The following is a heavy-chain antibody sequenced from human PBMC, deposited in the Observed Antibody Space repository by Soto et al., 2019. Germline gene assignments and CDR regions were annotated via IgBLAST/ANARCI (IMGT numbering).Heavy chain of an antibody. Sequence: GGSLRLSCAASVFTFSSYWMSWVRQAPGKGLEWVANIKQDGSEKYYVDSVKGRFTISRDNAKNSLYLQMNSLRAEDTAVYYCARERGIAVAGTFDYWGQGTLVPSPQ. V-gene: IGHV3-7*01. CDR3: ARERGIAVAGTFDY. CDR2: IKQDGSEK. D-gene: IGHD6-19*01. CDR1: VFTFSSYW. J-gene: IGHJ4*02.